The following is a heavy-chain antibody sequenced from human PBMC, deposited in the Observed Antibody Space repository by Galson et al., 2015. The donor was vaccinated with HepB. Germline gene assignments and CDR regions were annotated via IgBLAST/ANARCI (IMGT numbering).Heavy chain of an antibody. D-gene: IGHD6-19*01. Sequence: SLRLSCAASGFTFSSYGMHWVRQAPGKGLEWVAFIRYDGSNKYYADSVKGRFTISRDNSKNTLYLQMNSLRAEDTAVYYCAKDWLYSSGATGFFDYWGQGTLVTVSS. J-gene: IGHJ4*02. CDR2: IRYDGSNK. V-gene: IGHV3-30*02. CDR3: AKDWLYSSGATGFFDY. CDR1: GFTFSSYG.